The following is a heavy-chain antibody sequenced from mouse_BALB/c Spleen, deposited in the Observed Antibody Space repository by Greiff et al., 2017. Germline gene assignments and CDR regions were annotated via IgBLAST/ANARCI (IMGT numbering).Heavy chain of an antibody. CDR3: EREKNDYDEAWCAY. CDR2: INLGSGGP. D-gene: IGHD2-4*01. Sequence: QVQLQQSGAELVRPGTSVKVSCKASGYAFTNYSIEWVKQRPGKGLEWIGVINLGSGGPNYNEKFKGKATLTADNSSSTVYMQLSSLTSEDSAVYFCEREKNDYDEAWCAYWGQGTLVTVSA. J-gene: IGHJ3*01. V-gene: IGHV1-54*01. CDR1: GYAFTNYS.